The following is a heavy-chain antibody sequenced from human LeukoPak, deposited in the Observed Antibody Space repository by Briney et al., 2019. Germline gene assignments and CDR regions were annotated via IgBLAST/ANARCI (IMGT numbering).Heavy chain of an antibody. Sequence: PGGSLRLSCAASGFTFSSYSMNWVRQAPGKGLEWVSSISSSSSYIYYADSVKGRFTISRDNAKNSLYLHMNSLRAEDTAVYYCARDFPSYYYDSSGYSDYWGQGTLVTVSS. CDR1: GFTFSSYS. V-gene: IGHV3-21*01. CDR3: ARDFPSYYYDSSGYSDY. J-gene: IGHJ4*02. D-gene: IGHD3-22*01. CDR2: ISSSSSYI.